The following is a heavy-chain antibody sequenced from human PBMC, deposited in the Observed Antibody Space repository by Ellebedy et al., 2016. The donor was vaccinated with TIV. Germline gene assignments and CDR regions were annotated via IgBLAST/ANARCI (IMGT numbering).Heavy chain of an antibody. J-gene: IGHJ4*02. CDR3: AIFRRTSGC. Sequence: GESLKISXAASGFTFSDNDMDWVRQAPGKGLEWVGRSRNKANNYSTQYGASVKGRFSISRDDSKNSLYLQMNTLKTEDTALYYCAIFRRTSGCWGQGTLVTVSS. CDR2: SRNKANNYST. D-gene: IGHD2-21*01. V-gene: IGHV3-72*01. CDR1: GFTFSDND.